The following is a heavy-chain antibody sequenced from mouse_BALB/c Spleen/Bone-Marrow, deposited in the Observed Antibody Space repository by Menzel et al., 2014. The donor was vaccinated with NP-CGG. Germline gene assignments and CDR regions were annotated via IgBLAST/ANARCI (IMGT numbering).Heavy chain of an antibody. CDR2: IYPGNVNT. CDR1: GYTFTSYY. D-gene: IGHD4-1*01. Sequence: VQGVESGPELVKPGASVRISCKASGYTFTSYYIHWVKQRPGQGLEWIGWIYPGNVNTKYNEKFKGKATLTADKSSSTAYMQLSSLTSEDSAVYFCARLGRDYAMDYWGQGTSVAVSS. CDR3: ARLGRDYAMDY. V-gene: IGHV1S56*01. J-gene: IGHJ4*01.